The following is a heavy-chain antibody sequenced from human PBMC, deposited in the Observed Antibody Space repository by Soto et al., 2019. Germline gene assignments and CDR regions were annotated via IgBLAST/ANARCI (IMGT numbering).Heavy chain of an antibody. CDR1: GGSISSSSFH. V-gene: IGHV4-39*01. Sequence: QLQLQESGPGLVKPSETLSLTCTVSGGSISSSSFHWGWISQPPGKGLEWIGSIYYSGSTYYSPSLKCRVTISVDTSKNQFSLKLSSVTAADTAVYYCARRERAAGTDWWFDPWGQGTLVTVSS. CDR2: IYYSGST. J-gene: IGHJ5*02. D-gene: IGHD6-13*01. CDR3: ARRERAAGTDWWFDP.